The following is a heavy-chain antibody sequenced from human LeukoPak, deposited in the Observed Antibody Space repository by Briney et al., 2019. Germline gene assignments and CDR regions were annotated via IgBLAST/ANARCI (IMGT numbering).Heavy chain of an antibody. Sequence: ASETLSLTCAVYGGSFSGYYWSWIRQPPGKGLEWIGEINHSGSTNYNPSLKSRVTISVDTSKNQFSLKLSSVTAADTAVYYCARGAKMVRGVMTLDYWGQGTLVTVSS. CDR3: ARGAKMVRGVMTLDY. J-gene: IGHJ4*02. CDR2: INHSGST. V-gene: IGHV4-34*01. D-gene: IGHD3-10*01. CDR1: GGSFSGYY.